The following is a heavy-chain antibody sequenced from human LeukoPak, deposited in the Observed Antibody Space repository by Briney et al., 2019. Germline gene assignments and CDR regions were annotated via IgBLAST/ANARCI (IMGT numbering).Heavy chain of an antibody. CDR2: ISGSGGGA. J-gene: IGHJ4*02. Sequence: PGGSLRLSCAASGFTFNTYAMSWVRQAPGKGLEWVSGISGSGGGAYYADSVKGRFTISRDNSKSTLYLQMNSLRVEDTALYYCAKMGGRISAAVDNWGQGTLVTVSS. D-gene: IGHD2-2*01. V-gene: IGHV3-23*01. CDR3: AKMGGRISAAVDN. CDR1: GFTFNTYA.